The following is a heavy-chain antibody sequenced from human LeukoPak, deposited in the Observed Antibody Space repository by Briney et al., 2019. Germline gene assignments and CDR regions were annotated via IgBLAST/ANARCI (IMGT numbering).Heavy chain of an antibody. CDR2: ISYDGSNK. CDR3: AKAGVPVATVDY. CDR1: GFTFSSYG. Sequence: PGGSLRLSCAASGFTFSSYGMHWVRQAPGKGLEWVAVISYDGSNKYYADSVKGRFTISRDNSKNTLYLQMNSLRAEDTAVYYCAKAGVPVATVDYWGQGTLVTVSS. D-gene: IGHD7-27*01. V-gene: IGHV3-30*18. J-gene: IGHJ4*02.